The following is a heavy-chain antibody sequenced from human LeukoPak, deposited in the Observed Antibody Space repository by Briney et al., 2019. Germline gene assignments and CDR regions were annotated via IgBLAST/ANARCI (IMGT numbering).Heavy chain of an antibody. J-gene: IGHJ4*02. Sequence: GGSLRLSCVASGFTFSNYWMHWVRQPPGKGLVWVSRIYVDGRTTYYADSVKGRFTISRDNSKNTLYLQMNSLRAEDTAVYFCARTPAFYGGAVINYYFDYWGRGTLVTVSS. CDR3: ARTPAFYGGAVINYYFDY. CDR2: IYVDGRTT. V-gene: IGHV3-74*01. CDR1: GFTFSNYW. D-gene: IGHD4-23*01.